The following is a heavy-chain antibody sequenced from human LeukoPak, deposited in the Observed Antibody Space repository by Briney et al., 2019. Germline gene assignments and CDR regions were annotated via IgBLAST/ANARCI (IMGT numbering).Heavy chain of an antibody. V-gene: IGHV4-59*01. J-gene: IGHJ4*02. D-gene: IGHD4-23*01. CDR1: GGSISSYY. CDR2: IYYSGST. Sequence: PSETLSLTCTVSGGSISSYYWSWIRQPPGKGLEWIGYIYYSGSTNYNPSLKSRVTISVDTSENQFSLKLSSVTAADTAVYYCARMTTVVDWSTDYWGQGTLVTVSS. CDR3: ARMTTVVDWSTDY.